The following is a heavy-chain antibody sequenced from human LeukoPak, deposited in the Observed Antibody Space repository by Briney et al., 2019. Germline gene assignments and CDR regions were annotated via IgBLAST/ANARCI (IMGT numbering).Heavy chain of an antibody. CDR3: ARSTSGWFDDAFDI. J-gene: IGHJ3*02. V-gene: IGHV4-59*01. Sequence: PSETLSLTCTVSGDSISSYYWSWIRQSPGKGLEWIGSIYYSGSTNYSPSLKSRVTIPVDTSKNQFSLKLTSVTAADTAVYYCARSTSGWFDDAFDIWGQGTMVTVSS. CDR2: IYYSGST. D-gene: IGHD6-19*01. CDR1: GDSISSYY.